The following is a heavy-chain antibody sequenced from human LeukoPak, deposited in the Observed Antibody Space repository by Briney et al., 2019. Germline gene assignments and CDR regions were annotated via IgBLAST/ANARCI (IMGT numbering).Heavy chain of an antibody. D-gene: IGHD3-9*01. CDR1: GGTFSSYA. CDR2: IIPIFGTA. J-gene: IGHJ4*02. Sequence: GASVKVSCKASGGTFSSYAISWVRQAPGQGLEWMGGIIPIFGTANYAQKFQGRVTMTRDTSISTAYMELSRLRSDDTAVYYCARVSLYYDILTGFPYFDYWGQGTLVTVSS. CDR3: ARVSLYYDILTGFPYFDY. V-gene: IGHV1-69*05.